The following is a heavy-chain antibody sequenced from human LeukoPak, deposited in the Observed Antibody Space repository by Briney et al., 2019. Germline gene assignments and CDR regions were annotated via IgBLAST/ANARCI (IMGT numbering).Heavy chain of an antibody. Sequence: PGGSLRLSCGASGFTFSNYAMSWVRQAPGKGLEWVSTSSGNGGSTYYGDSVKGRFTISRDNVKNTLHLQMNSLRAEDTAVYYCAELGITMIGGVWGKGTTVTISS. V-gene: IGHV3-23*01. D-gene: IGHD3-10*02. CDR3: AELGITMIGGV. CDR1: GFTFSNYA. J-gene: IGHJ6*04. CDR2: SSGNGGST.